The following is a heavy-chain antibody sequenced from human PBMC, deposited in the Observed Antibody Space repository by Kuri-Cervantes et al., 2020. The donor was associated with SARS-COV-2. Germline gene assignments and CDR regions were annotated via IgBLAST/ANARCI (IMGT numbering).Heavy chain of an antibody. D-gene: IGHD5-12*01. J-gene: IGHJ4*02. Sequence: GESLKISCAASGFTFDDYTMHWVRQPPGKGLEWVSLITWDAGFTYYSDSVKGRFTISRDNAKNSLYLQMNSLRAEDTAVCYCASIYRGYEDGWGQGTLVTVSS. CDR3: ASIYRGYEDG. V-gene: IGHV3-43*01. CDR2: ITWDAGFT. CDR1: GFTFDDYT.